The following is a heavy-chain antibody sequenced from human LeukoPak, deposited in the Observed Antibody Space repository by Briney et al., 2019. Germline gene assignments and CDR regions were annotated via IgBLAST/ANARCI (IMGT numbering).Heavy chain of an antibody. CDR1: GGSISSYY. J-gene: IGHJ4*02. CDR3: ATHDYGDYSSNY. Sequence: SETLSLTCTVSGGSISSYYWSWIRQPPGKGLEWIGYIYYSGSTNYNPSLKSRVTISVDTSKNQFSLKLSSVTAADTAVYCATHDYGDYSSNYGGQGTLVTVSS. CDR2: IYYSGST. D-gene: IGHD4-17*01. V-gene: IGHV4-59*01.